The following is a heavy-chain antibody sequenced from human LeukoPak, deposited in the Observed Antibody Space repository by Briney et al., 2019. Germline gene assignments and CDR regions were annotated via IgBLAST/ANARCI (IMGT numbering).Heavy chain of an antibody. V-gene: IGHV1-2*02. CDR3: ARDLLRAASDF. CDR2: IKPNSGGS. Sequence: ASVKVSCKTSGYTFTAYYIHWVRQAPGQGLGWMGWIKPNSGGSDYAQKFQGRVTMSTDASISTAYMEPSRLRTDDTAVYYCARDLLRAASDFWGQGTLVTVSS. J-gene: IGHJ4*02. CDR1: GYTFTAYY. D-gene: IGHD2-15*01.